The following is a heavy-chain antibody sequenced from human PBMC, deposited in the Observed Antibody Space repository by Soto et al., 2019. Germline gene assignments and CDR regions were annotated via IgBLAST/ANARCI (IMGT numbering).Heavy chain of an antibody. J-gene: IGHJ6*02. CDR3: AHMAGRGAAMDV. CDR1: GFSLSTSGVG. V-gene: IGHV2-5*02. Sequence: QITLKESGPTLVKPTQTLTLTCTFSGFSLSTSGVGVGWIRQPPGKALEWLALIYWDNDERYSPSLKSRVTITKDTSKNEVVLTMTNMDPVDTGTYYCAHMAGRGAAMDVWGQGTAVTVSS. CDR2: IYWDNDE. D-gene: IGHD2-15*01.